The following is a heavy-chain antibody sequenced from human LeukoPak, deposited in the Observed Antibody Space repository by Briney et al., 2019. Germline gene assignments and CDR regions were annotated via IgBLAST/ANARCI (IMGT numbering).Heavy chain of an antibody. CDR1: GFTFSSYS. Sequence: GGSLRLSCAAAGFTFSSYSMNWVRQAPGKGLEWVSSISSSSSYIYYADSVKGRFTISRDNAKNSLSLQMNSLRAEDTAVYYCARAGPRGSSGWSHWCFDLWGRGTLVTVSS. CDR3: ARAGPRGSSGWSHWCFDL. CDR2: ISSSSSYI. D-gene: IGHD6-19*01. V-gene: IGHV3-21*01. J-gene: IGHJ2*01.